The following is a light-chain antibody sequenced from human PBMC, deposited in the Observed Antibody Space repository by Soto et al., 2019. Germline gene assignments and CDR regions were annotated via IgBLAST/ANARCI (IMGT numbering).Light chain of an antibody. Sequence: DIHMTQSPSTLSASVGDRVTITCRASQRISSWLAWYQQKPGKAPKLLIYKASNLESGVPSRFSGSGSGTEFTLTISSLQPDDFATYYGQQYNSYSYTFGQGTKLEIK. V-gene: IGKV1-5*03. CDR3: QQYNSYSYT. J-gene: IGKJ2*01. CDR1: QRISSW. CDR2: KAS.